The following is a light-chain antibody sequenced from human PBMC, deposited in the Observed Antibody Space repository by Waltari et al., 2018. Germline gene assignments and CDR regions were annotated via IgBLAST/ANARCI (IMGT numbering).Light chain of an antibody. CDR3: QSYGTSLSVV. Sequence: QSVLTQPPSVSGAPGQRVSISCTGSGSNLGAGYDVHWYQQHPGKAPKLLIYGTRTRPPGVPDRFFGSQSGTSASLAITALQAEDEAEYYCQSYGTSLSVVFGGGTKLTVL. J-gene: IGLJ2*01. CDR2: GTR. V-gene: IGLV1-40*01. CDR1: GSNLGAGYD.